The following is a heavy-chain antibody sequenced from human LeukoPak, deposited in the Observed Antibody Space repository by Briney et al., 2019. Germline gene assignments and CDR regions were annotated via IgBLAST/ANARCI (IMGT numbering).Heavy chain of an antibody. J-gene: IGHJ4*02. Sequence: SETLSLTCTVSGGSISSYYWSWIRQPAGKGLEWIGRIYTSGSTNYNPSLKSRVTMSVDTSKNQFSLKLSSVTAADTAVYYCASTDTNYDYVWGSSSPDYFDYWGQGTLVTVSS. D-gene: IGHD3-16*01. V-gene: IGHV4-4*07. CDR3: ASTDTNYDYVWGSSSPDYFDY. CDR1: GGSISSYY. CDR2: IYTSGST.